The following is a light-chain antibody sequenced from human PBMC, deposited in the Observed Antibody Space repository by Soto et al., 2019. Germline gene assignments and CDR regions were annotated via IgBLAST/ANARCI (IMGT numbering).Light chain of an antibody. CDR1: QSISSW. V-gene: IGKV1-5*01. CDR2: DAS. Sequence: IQMTHSPSTLSATVGDRVTITCRASQSISSWLAWYQQKPGKAPKLLIYDASSLESGVPSRFSGSGSGTEFTLTISSLQPDDFATYSCQQSYSTTWTFGQGTKV. J-gene: IGKJ1*01. CDR3: QQSYSTTWT.